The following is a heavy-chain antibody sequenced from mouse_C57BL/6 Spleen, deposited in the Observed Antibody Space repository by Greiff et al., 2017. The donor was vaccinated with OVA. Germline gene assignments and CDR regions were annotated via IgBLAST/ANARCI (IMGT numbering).Heavy chain of an antibody. V-gene: IGHV5-4*01. CDR2: ISDGGSYT. CDR3: ARRNCDGYFDV. Sequence: EVQGVESGGGLVKPGGSLKLSCAASGFTFSSYAMYWVRQTPEKRLEWVATISDGGSYTYYPDNVKGRFTISRDNAKNNLYLQMSHLKSEDTAMYYCARRNCDGYFDVWGTGTTVTVSS. J-gene: IGHJ1*03. D-gene: IGHD4-1*01. CDR1: GFTFSSYA.